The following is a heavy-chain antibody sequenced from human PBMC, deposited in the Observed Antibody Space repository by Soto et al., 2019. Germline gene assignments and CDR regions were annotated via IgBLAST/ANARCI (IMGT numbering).Heavy chain of an antibody. CDR2: ITSASDYI. D-gene: IGHD3-9*01. V-gene: IGHV3-21*01. CDR1: GFMFTRST. CDR3: ARVGTGSSTPWDI. J-gene: IGHJ3*02. Sequence: EVDLEESGGDLVKPGGSLRLSCVASGFMFTRSTMNWVRQAPGKGLEWVSSITSASDYIFYADSVKSRFTISRDNAKNSLYLQMNSLRAADTVVYYCARVGTGSSTPWDIWGQGTMVTVSS.